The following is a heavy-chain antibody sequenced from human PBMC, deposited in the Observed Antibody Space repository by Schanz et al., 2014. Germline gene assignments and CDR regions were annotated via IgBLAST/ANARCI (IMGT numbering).Heavy chain of an antibody. Sequence: QVQLVQSGAELKNPGASVKVSCKASGYSFSAYYIHWMRQAPGQGLEWLGRFTHISQKFQGRVNMTRDTSSATAYMELNSLRSDDTAVYYCARNVIATGRAFDLWGPGTMVTVS. V-gene: IGHV1-2*06. J-gene: IGHJ3*01. CDR1: GYSFSAYY. D-gene: IGHD6-13*01. CDR2: FT. CDR3: ARNVIATGRAFDL.